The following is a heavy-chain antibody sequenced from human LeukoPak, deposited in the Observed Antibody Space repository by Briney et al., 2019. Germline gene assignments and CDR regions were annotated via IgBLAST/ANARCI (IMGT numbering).Heavy chain of an antibody. CDR3: ARANTYYDYVWGSYVPY. J-gene: IGHJ4*02. V-gene: IGHV4-39*07. D-gene: IGHD3-16*01. CDR2: IYYSGST. CDR1: GGSISSSSYY. Sequence: SETLSLTCTVSGGSISSSSYYWGWIRQPPGKGLEWIGSIYYSGSTYYNPSLKSRVTISVDTSKNQFSLKLSSVTAADTAVYYCARANTYYDYVWGSYVPYWGQGTLVTVSS.